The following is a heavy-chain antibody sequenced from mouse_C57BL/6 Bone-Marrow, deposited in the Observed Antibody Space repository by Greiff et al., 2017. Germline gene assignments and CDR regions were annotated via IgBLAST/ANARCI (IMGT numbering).Heavy chain of an antibody. J-gene: IGHJ1*03. CDR3: ARLEFDGSSGDWYFDV. CDR1: GYTFTSYD. Sequence: QVQLKESGPELVKPGASVKLSCKASGYTFTSYDLNWVKQRPGQGLEWIGWIYPRDGSTKYNEKFKGKATLTVDTSSSTAYMELPRLTSEDSAVYFCARLEFDGSSGDWYFDVWGTGTTVTVSS. V-gene: IGHV1-85*01. D-gene: IGHD1-1*01. CDR2: IYPRDGST.